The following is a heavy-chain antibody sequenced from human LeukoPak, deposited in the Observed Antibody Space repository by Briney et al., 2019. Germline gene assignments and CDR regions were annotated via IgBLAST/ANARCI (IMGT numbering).Heavy chain of an antibody. Sequence: ASVKVSCKASGYTFIGYYMHWVRQAPGQGLEWMGWINPNSGGTNYAQKFQGRVTLTRDTSIITAYMELSRLRSDDTAVYYCARESGACSGGTCYSNWFDPWGQGTLVTVSS. V-gene: IGHV1-2*02. CDR2: INPNSGGT. J-gene: IGHJ5*02. CDR1: GYTFIGYY. D-gene: IGHD2-15*01. CDR3: ARESGACSGGTCYSNWFDP.